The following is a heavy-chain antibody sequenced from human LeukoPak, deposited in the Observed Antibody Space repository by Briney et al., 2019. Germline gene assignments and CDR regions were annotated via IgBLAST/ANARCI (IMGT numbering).Heavy chain of an antibody. CDR2: ISSSSSYI. CDR1: GFTFSSYS. V-gene: IGHV3-21*01. Sequence: GESLKISCAASGFTFSSYSMNWVRQAPGKGLEWVSSISSSSSYIYYADSVKGRFTISRDNAKNSLYLQMNSLRAEDTAVYYCARDWGDVVPYYFDYWGQGTLVTVSS. J-gene: IGHJ4*02. CDR3: ARDWGDVVPYYFDY. D-gene: IGHD3-16*01.